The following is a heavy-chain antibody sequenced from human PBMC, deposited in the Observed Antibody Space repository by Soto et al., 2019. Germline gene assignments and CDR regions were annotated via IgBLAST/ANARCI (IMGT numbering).Heavy chain of an antibody. CDR2: IIPVFGTP. CDR1: GYSFSSHA. CDR3: ARVIPGAEAWFDP. V-gene: IGHV1-69*06. Sequence: QVQLEQSGSEVKKSGSSVKVSCKASGYSFSSHAITWVRQAPGQGLEWMGGIIPVFGTPSYAQKFQGRVTMTIDTSTSTAYLDLRSLTSDDTAVYYCARVIPGAEAWFDPWGQGTLVTVSS. D-gene: IGHD2-2*01. J-gene: IGHJ5*02.